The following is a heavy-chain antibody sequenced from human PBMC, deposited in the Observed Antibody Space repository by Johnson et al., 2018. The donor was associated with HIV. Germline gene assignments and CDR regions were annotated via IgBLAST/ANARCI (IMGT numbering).Heavy chain of an antibody. D-gene: IGHD3-10*02. CDR3: GLIGLCWAI. Sequence: QVQLVESGGGVVQPGGSLRLSCAASGFTFSSCAMHWVRQAPGKGLEWVAVISYDGNNKYYADSVKGRFIISRDNSKNTVYLQMNSLRAEDTGHNVRGLIGLCWAIWG. CDR1: GFTFSSCA. V-gene: IGHV3-30*04. CDR2: ISYDGNNK. J-gene: IGHJ1*01.